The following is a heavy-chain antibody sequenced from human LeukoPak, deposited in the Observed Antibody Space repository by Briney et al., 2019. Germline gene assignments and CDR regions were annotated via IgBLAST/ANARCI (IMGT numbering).Heavy chain of an antibody. J-gene: IGHJ4*02. CDR3: ARSGGYGSGSYVV. Sequence: SETLSLTCAVYGGSFSGYYWSWIRQPPGKGLEWIGEINHSGSTNYTPSLKSRVTISVDTSKNQFSLKLSSVTAADTSVYYCARSGGYGSGSYVVWGQGTLVTVSS. CDR1: GGSFSGYY. D-gene: IGHD3-10*01. V-gene: IGHV4-34*01. CDR2: INHSGST.